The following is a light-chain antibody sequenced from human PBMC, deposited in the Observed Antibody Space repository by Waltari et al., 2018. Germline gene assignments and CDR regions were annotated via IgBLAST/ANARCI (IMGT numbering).Light chain of an antibody. Sequence: DIVLTQSPATLSLSPGERATLSCRASQGVSSYLAWYQQRPGQAPRLLNYSAANRATGIPARFSGSGSGTDFTLTISSLEPEDFAVYYCQQRSDWPRTFGQGTKVEIK. CDR1: QGVSSY. V-gene: IGKV3-11*01. CDR3: QQRSDWPRT. J-gene: IGKJ1*01. CDR2: SAA.